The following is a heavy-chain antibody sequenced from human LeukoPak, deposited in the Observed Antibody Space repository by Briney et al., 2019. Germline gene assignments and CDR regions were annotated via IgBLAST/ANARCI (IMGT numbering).Heavy chain of an antibody. V-gene: IGHV4-59*08. CDR1: GGSISSYY. CDR3: ASHFDWLSN. D-gene: IGHD3-9*01. Sequence: SETLSLTCTVSGGSISSYYWSWIRQPPGKGLEWIGYIYYSGSTYYNPSLKSRVTISVDTSKNQFSLKLSSVTAADTAVYYCASHFDWLSNWGQGTLVTVSS. CDR2: IYYSGST. J-gene: IGHJ4*02.